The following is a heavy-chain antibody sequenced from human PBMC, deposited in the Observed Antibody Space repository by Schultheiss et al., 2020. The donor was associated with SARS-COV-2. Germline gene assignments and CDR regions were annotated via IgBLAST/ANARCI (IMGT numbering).Heavy chain of an antibody. CDR3: ARDYYYDSSYSGLYRDYYYMDV. D-gene: IGHD3-22*01. CDR2: INPNSGGT. J-gene: IGHJ6*03. V-gene: IGHV1-2*02. CDR1: GYTFTGYY. Sequence: ASVKVSCKASGYTFTGYYMHWVRQAPGQRLEWMGWINPNSGGTNYAQKFQGRVTMTRDTSISTAYMELSRLRSDDTAVYYCARDYYYDSSYSGLYRDYYYMDVWGKGTTVTVSS.